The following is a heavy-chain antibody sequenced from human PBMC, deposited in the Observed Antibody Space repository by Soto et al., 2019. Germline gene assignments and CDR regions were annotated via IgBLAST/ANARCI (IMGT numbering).Heavy chain of an antibody. CDR3: ARGCSSSIPNYFDY. CDR1: GGSFSGYY. V-gene: IGHV4-34*01. Sequence: KTSETLSLTCAVYGGSFSGYYWSWIRQPPGKGLEWIGEINHSGSTNYNPSLKSRVTISVDTSKNQFSLKLSSVTAADTAVYYCARGCSSSIPNYFDYWGQGTLVTVSS. J-gene: IGHJ4*02. CDR2: INHSGST. D-gene: IGHD6-13*01.